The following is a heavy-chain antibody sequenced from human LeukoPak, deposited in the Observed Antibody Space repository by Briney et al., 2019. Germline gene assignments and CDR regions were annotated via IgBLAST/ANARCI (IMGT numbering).Heavy chain of an antibody. CDR1: GSTFSTYA. CDR3: AKALEQETVIALDS. V-gene: IGHV3-23*01. J-gene: IGHJ4*02. Sequence: GGSLRLFCAASGSTFSTYAMSWVRQAPGKGLEWVSAISGSGGSTYYADSVKGWFTISRDNSKNTLYLQMNSLRAEDTSIYFCAKALEQETVIALDSWGQGTLVTVSS. D-gene: IGHD6-13*01. CDR2: ISGSGGST.